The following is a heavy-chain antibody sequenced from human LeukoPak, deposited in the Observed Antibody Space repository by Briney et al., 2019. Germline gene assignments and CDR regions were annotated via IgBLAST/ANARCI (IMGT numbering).Heavy chain of an antibody. CDR1: GGSISSYY. J-gene: IGHJ3*02. CDR3: ARENTARAFDI. CDR2: IYYSGST. D-gene: IGHD5-18*01. Sequence: SETLSLTCTVSGGSISSYYRSWIRQPPGKGLEWIGYIYYSGSTNYNPSLKSRVTISVDTSKNQFSLKLSSVTAADTAVYYCARENTARAFDIWGQGTMVTVSS. V-gene: IGHV4-59*01.